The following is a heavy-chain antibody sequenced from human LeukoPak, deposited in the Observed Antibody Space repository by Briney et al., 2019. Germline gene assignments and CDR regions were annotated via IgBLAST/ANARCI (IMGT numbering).Heavy chain of an antibody. CDR2: ISAYNGNT. D-gene: IGHD5-18*01. Sequence: GASVTVSCKASGYTFTSYGISWVRQAPGQGLEWMGWISAYNGNTNYAQKLQGRVTMTTDTSTSTAYMELRSLRSDDTAVYYCARDPGYSYGHGWFDPWGQGTLVTVSS. J-gene: IGHJ5*02. CDR1: GYTFTSYG. CDR3: ARDPGYSYGHGWFDP. V-gene: IGHV1-18*01.